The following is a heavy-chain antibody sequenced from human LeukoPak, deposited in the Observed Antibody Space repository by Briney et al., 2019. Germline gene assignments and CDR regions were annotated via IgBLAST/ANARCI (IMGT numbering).Heavy chain of an antibody. CDR1: GGSISSYY. V-gene: IGHV4-59*01. CDR2: IYYSGST. Sequence: SETLSLTCTVSGGSISSYYWSWIRQPPGKGLEWIGYIYYSGSTNYNPSLKSRVTISVDTSKNQFSLKLSSVTAADTAVYYCARDSRQLWFGEFLYGMDVWGQGTTVTVSS. J-gene: IGHJ6*02. CDR3: ARDSRQLWFGEFLYGMDV. D-gene: IGHD3-10*01.